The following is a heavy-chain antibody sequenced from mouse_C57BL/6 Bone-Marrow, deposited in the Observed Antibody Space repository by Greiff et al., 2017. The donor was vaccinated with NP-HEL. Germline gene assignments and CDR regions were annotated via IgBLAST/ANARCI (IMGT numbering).Heavy chain of an antibody. CDR3: ARVYGSSYNYAMDY. CDR1: GYTFTSYT. CDR2: INPSSGYT. V-gene: IGHV1-4*01. Sequence: VQLKESGAELARPGASVKMSCKASGYTFTSYTMHWVKQRPGQGLEWIGYINPSSGYTKYNQKFKDKATLTADKSSSTAYMQLSSLTSEDSAVYYCARVYGSSYNYAMDYWGQGTSVTVSS. D-gene: IGHD1-1*01. J-gene: IGHJ4*01.